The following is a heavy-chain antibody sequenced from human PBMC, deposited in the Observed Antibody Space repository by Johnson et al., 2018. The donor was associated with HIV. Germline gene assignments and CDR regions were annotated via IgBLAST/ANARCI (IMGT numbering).Heavy chain of an antibody. CDR2: IDSGCTT. CDR1: GFTFSNAW. Sequence: MLLVESGGGLVKPGGSLRLSCAASGFTFSNAWMTWVRQAPGKGLEWVSVIDSGCTTYYADSVQGRFTPSRDNSKNTLYLQMNSLRAEDTAVHYCAKIGEGRWPRAAAFDIWGQGTMVTVSS. D-gene: IGHD3-10*01. V-gene: IGHV3-66*01. J-gene: IGHJ3*02. CDR3: AKIGEGRWPRAAAFDI.